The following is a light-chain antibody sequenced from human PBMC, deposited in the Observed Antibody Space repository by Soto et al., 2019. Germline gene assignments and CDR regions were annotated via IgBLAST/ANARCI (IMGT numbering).Light chain of an antibody. CDR3: QQYGTSPFT. CDR1: QSVGSTY. V-gene: IGKV3-20*01. Sequence: EIVFTQSPVTLSLSPGERATLSCRASQSVGSTYLAWYQQRPGQAPRLLLYGVSHRATGIPDRFSGSGSGTDFTLTISRLEPEDFAVYYCQQYGTSPFTFGGGTKVDIK. CDR2: GVS. J-gene: IGKJ4*01.